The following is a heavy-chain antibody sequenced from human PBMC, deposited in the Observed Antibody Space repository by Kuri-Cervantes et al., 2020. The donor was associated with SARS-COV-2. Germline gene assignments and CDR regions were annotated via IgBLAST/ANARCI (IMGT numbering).Heavy chain of an antibody. Sequence: SETLSLTCTVSGGSISSGYYWGWIRQPPGKGLEWIGSIYHSGSTYYNPSLKSRVTISVDTSKNQFSLKLSSVTAADTAVYYCARRDLSSTSINNWFDPWGQGTLVTVSS. CDR3: ARRDLSSTSINNWFDP. J-gene: IGHJ5*02. CDR2: IYHSGST. D-gene: IGHD2-2*01. V-gene: IGHV4-38-2*02. CDR1: GGSISSGYY.